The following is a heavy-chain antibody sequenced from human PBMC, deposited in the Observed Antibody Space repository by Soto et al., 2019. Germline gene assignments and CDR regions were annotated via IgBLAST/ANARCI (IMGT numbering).Heavy chain of an antibody. J-gene: IGHJ4*02. CDR3: ARRRTYYYDSSGYYYFDY. Sequence: PSETLSLTCAVYGGSFSGYYWSWIRQPPGKGLEWIGEINHSGSTNYNPSLKSRVTISVDTSKNQFSLKLSSVTAADTAVYYCARRRTYYYDSSGYYYFDYWGQGTLVTVSS. CDR1: GGSFSGYY. D-gene: IGHD3-22*01. CDR2: INHSGST. V-gene: IGHV4-34*01.